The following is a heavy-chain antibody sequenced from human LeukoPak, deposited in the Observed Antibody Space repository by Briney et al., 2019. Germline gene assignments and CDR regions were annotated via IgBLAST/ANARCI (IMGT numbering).Heavy chain of an antibody. CDR1: GFSVSDNY. J-gene: IGHJ4*02. Sequence: GSLRLSCAASGFSVSDNYMSWVRQAPGKGLEWVSLLFSGGSTHYADSVKGRFTISRDKSSNMLSLQMNSLRAEDTALYYCARGKGGSHSRPFDYWGQGTLVIVSS. V-gene: IGHV3-66*01. CDR2: LFSGGST. D-gene: IGHD1-26*01. CDR3: ARGKGGSHSRPFDY.